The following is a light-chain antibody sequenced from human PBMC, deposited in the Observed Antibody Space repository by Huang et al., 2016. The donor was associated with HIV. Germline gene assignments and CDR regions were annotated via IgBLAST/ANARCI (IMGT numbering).Light chain of an antibody. CDR1: QNINDF. CDR2: DAS. Sequence: EIVLKQSPATLSVSPGERATVSCRASQNINDFLAWYQQTPGQPPRLLTYDASTRASGIPARFSGNGSGTDFTLMISSLEPDDFAVYYCQQRSTWPRSSTFGQGTRLEI. J-gene: IGKJ5*01. V-gene: IGKV3-11*01. CDR3: QQRSTWPRSST.